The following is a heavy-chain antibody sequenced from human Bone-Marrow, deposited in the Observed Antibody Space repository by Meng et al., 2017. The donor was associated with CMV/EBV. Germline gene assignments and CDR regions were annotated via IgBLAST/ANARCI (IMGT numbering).Heavy chain of an antibody. CDR3: ARARWPYCSSTSCLSTGFDP. CDR1: GFTFSGYS. Sequence: GGSLRLSCAASGFTFSGYSMTWVRQAPGKGLEWVSSISSSSSYIYYADSVKGRFTISRDNAKNSLYLQMNSLRAEDTAVYYCARARWPYCSSTSCLSTGFDPWGQGTLVTVSS. J-gene: IGHJ5*02. V-gene: IGHV3-21*01. CDR2: ISSSSSYI. D-gene: IGHD2-2*01.